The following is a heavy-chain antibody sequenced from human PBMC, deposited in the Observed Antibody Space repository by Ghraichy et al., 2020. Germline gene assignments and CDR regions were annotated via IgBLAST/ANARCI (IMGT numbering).Heavy chain of an antibody. V-gene: IGHV1-8*01. CDR1: GYTFTSYD. D-gene: IGHD6-13*01. Sequence: ASVKVSCKASGYTFTSYDMNWVRRAAGQGFEWLGWISPKSDDTGYAQKFQDRLTLTWDTSKSTAYMELSRLTSADTATYYCARDKGGSPDWFDTWGQGSHVSVSS. CDR3: ARDKGGSPDWFDT. CDR2: ISPKSDDT. J-gene: IGHJ5*02.